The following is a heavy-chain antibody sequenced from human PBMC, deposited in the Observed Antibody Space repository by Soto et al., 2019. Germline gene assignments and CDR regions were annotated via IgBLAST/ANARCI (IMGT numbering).Heavy chain of an antibody. CDR3: ARASCSGGSCYLFDY. Sequence: SQTLSLTCAISGDSVSSNSVTWSWIRQSPSRGLEWLGGTYYRSKWYNDYAVSVKSRITINPDTSKNQFSLQLNSVTLEDTAVYYCARASCSGGSCYLFDYCGQGTLVTVSS. J-gene: IGHJ4*02. CDR2: TYYRSKWYN. V-gene: IGHV6-1*01. CDR1: GDSVSSNSVT. D-gene: IGHD2-15*01.